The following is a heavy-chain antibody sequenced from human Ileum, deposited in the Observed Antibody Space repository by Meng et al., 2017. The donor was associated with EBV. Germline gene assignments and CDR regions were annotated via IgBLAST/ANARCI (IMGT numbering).Heavy chain of an antibody. J-gene: IGHJ4*02. V-gene: IGHV4-61*08. CDR2: IYNSGST. CDR3: ARDGYSSGSD. Sequence: QVPLEESGPGLVKPSETLSLTCIVSGGSVSSGGNYWSVIRQPPGKGLEWIGYIYNSGSTNYNPSLKSRVTISVDTSKNQFSQKLSSVTAADTAVYYCARDGYSSGSDWGQGTLVTVSS. D-gene: IGHD6-19*01. CDR1: GGSVSSGGNY.